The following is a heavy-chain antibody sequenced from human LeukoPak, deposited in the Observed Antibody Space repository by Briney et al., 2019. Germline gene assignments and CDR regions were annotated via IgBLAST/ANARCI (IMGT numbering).Heavy chain of an antibody. Sequence: ASVKVSCKASGYIFTTYGISWVRQAPGQGLEWMGWISAYNGNTNYEQKFQGRVTMTTDTSTSTAYMELRSLRSDDTAVYYCARDEGYSSSWYFQHWGQGTLVTVSS. J-gene: IGHJ1*01. CDR2: ISAYNGNT. CDR3: ARDEGYSSSWYFQH. D-gene: IGHD6-13*01. V-gene: IGHV1-18*01. CDR1: GYIFTTYG.